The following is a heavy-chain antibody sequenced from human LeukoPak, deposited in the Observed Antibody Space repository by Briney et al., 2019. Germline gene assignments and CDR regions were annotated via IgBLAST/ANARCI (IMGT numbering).Heavy chain of an antibody. Sequence: PSETLSLTCTVSGGSISSYYWSWIRQPPGKGLEWIGYIYYSGSTNYNPSLKSRVTISVDTSKNQFSLKLISVTAADTAVYYCARGGTVTSYFQHWGQGTLVTVSS. V-gene: IGHV4-59*01. J-gene: IGHJ1*01. D-gene: IGHD4-17*01. CDR3: ARGGTVTSYFQH. CDR1: GGSISSYY. CDR2: IYYSGST.